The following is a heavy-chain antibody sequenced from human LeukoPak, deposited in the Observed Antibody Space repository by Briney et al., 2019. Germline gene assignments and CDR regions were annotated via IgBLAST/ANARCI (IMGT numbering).Heavy chain of an antibody. CDR2: IYYSGST. D-gene: IGHD1-26*01. CDR1: GGSTSSYY. J-gene: IGHJ4*02. Sequence: SETLSLTCTVSGGSTSSYYWSWIRQPPGKGLEWIGYIYYSGSTNYNPSLKSRVTISVDTSKNQFSLKLSSVTAADTAVYYCARHGDGESGSYYPLGYWGQGTLVTVSS. V-gene: IGHV4-59*08. CDR3: ARHGDGESGSYYPLGY.